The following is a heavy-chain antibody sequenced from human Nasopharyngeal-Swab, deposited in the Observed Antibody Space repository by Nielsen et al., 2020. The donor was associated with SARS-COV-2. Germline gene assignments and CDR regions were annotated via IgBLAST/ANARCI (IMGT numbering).Heavy chain of an antibody. Sequence: ASVKVSCKASGYTFTSYGISWVRQAPGQGLEWMGWISAYNGNTNYAQKLQGRVTMTTDTSASTAYMELRSLRSDDTAVYYCARDNWNPERFDYWGQGTLVTVSS. CDR1: GYTFTSYG. D-gene: IGHD1-20*01. J-gene: IGHJ4*02. CDR2: ISAYNGNT. CDR3: ARDNWNPERFDY. V-gene: IGHV1-18*01.